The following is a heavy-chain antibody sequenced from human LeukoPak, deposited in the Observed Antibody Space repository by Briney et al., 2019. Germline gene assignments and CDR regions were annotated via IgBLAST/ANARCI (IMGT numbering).Heavy chain of an antibody. CDR2: FDPEDGET. Sequence: ASVKVSCKVSGYTLTELSMHWVRQAPGKGLEWMGGFDPEDGETIYAQKFQGRVTMTEDTSTDTAYMELSSLRSEDTAVYYCATENFDYVWGSYRAFDYWGQGTLVTVSS. J-gene: IGHJ4*02. CDR1: GYTLTELS. CDR3: ATENFDYVWGSYRAFDY. D-gene: IGHD3-16*02. V-gene: IGHV1-24*01.